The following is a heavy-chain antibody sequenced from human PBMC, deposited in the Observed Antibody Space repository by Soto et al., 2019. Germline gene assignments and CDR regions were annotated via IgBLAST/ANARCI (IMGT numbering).Heavy chain of an antibody. J-gene: IGHJ3*02. CDR1: GYTFTSYG. Sequence: QVQLVQSGAEVKKPGASVKVSCKASGYTFTSYGISWVRQAPGQGLEWMGWISAYNGNTNYAQKLQGRVTMTTDTSTSTAYMELRSLRSDDTAVYYCATSEAWKYYYGSGSYTVGAFDIWGQGTMVTVSS. CDR2: ISAYNGNT. V-gene: IGHV1-18*01. D-gene: IGHD3-10*01. CDR3: ATSEAWKYYYGSGSYTVGAFDI.